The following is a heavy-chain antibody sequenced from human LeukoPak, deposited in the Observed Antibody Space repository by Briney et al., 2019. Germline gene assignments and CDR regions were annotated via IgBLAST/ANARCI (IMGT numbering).Heavy chain of an antibody. D-gene: IGHD3-10*01. Sequence: SETLSLTCTVSGGSVSVHSHYWGWVRQPPGMGLEWIGCIYYTGSTYYNASLKSRVTISVDTSKNQFSLNLTSVTAADTAVYYCTRDHYLSGFTWGQGTLVTVSS. CDR2: IYYTGST. V-gene: IGHV4-39*07. J-gene: IGHJ4*02. CDR3: TRDHYLSGFT. CDR1: GGSVSVHSHY.